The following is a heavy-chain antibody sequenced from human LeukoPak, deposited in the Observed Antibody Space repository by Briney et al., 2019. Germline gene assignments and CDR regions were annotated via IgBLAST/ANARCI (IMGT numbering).Heavy chain of an antibody. V-gene: IGHV4-34*01. CDR1: GGSFSGYY. CDR2: INHSGST. J-gene: IGHJ6*02. D-gene: IGHD1-26*01. CDR3: ARGRGIVGVAAAPYGMDV. Sequence: SETLSLTCAVYGGSFSGYYWSWIRQPPGKGLEWIWEINHSGSTNYNPSLKSRVTISVDTSKNQFSLKLSSVTAADTAVYYCARGRGIVGVAAAPYGMDVWGQGTTVTVSS.